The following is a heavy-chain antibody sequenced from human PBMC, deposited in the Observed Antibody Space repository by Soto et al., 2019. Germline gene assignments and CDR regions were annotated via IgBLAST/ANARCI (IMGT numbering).Heavy chain of an antibody. Sequence: SLRLSCAASGFIFSDYGIHWVRQAPGKGLDWVAIISDDGSVKNYADSVKGRFTVSRGNSKNTLYLEMNSLRAEDTAVYYCSRVDCTNYSCYNLCDYWGQGTLVTVSS. CDR1: GFIFSDYG. V-gene: IGHV3-30*03. CDR3: SRVDCTNYSCYNLCDY. J-gene: IGHJ4*02. D-gene: IGHD2-2*02. CDR2: ISDDGSVK.